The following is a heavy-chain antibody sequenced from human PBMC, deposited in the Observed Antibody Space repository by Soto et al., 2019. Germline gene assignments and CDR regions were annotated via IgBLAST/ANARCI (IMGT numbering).Heavy chain of an antibody. CDR1: GFTFSNHA. V-gene: IGHV3-23*01. CDR3: VRGLLACFDF. Sequence: GGSLRLSCAASGFTFSNHAISWVRQAPGKGLEWVSAISGGAGSSFYADSVKGRFTISRDNSKNTVSLQLSGLRVEDTALYYCVRGLLACFDFWGQGTPVTVSS. CDR2: ISGGAGSS. D-gene: IGHD3-3*02. J-gene: IGHJ4*02.